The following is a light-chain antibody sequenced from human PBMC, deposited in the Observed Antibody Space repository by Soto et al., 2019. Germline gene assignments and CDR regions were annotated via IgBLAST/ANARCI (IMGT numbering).Light chain of an antibody. CDR2: EVS. J-gene: IGLJ2*01. CDR1: SSDVGSYNL. Sequence: QSALTQPASVSGSPGQSITISCTGTSSDVGSYNLVSWYQHHPGKAPKLMIYEVSKRPSGVSSRFSGSKSGNTASLTISGLQAEDEADYYCCSSAGSSTLFGGGTKLTVL. CDR3: CSSAGSSTL. V-gene: IGLV2-23*02.